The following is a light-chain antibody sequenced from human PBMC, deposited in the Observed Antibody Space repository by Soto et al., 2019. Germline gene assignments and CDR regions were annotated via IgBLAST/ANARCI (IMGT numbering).Light chain of an antibody. CDR3: QQYGSSGT. V-gene: IGKV3-20*01. CDR2: GAS. Sequence: NVLTQSPGTLSLSTGERATLSCRASQSVSNNYLAWYQQKPGQAPRLLIYGASNRATGIPDRFSGSGSGTDFTLTISRLEPEDFAVYYCQQYGSSGTFGQGTKV. J-gene: IGKJ1*01. CDR1: QSVSNNY.